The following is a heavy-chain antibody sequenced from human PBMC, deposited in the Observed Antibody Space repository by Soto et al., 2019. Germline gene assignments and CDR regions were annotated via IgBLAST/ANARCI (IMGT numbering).Heavy chain of an antibody. CDR2: IYYSGST. J-gene: IGHJ5*02. V-gene: IGHV4-59*01. Sequence: PSETLSLTCTVSGGSISSYYCSWIRQPPGKGLEWIGYIYYSGSTNYNPSLKSRVTISVDTSKNQFSLKLSSVTAADTAVYYCARDQGDIVVVPAAGGFGTPHNWFDPWGQGTLVTVSS. D-gene: IGHD2-2*01. CDR3: ARDQGDIVVVPAAGGFGTPHNWFDP. CDR1: GGSISSYY.